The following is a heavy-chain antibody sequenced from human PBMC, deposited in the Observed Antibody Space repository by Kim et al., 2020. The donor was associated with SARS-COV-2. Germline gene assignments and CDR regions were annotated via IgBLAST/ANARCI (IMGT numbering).Heavy chain of an antibody. J-gene: IGHJ4*02. CDR3: ARGYSSGDL. V-gene: IGHV3-7*03. CDR1: GFSFSSHW. D-gene: IGHD5-18*01. Sequence: GGSLRLSCAASGFSFSSHWMTWVRQAPGRGLEWVANIKHEGREKYYVGSVKGRFTISRDKAKNSLFLQMNNLRAEDTAFYYCARGYSSGDLWGQGTLVTVSS. CDR2: IKHEGREK.